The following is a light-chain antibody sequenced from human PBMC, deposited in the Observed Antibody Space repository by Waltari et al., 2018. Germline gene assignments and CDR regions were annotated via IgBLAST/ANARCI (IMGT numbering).Light chain of an antibody. V-gene: IGLV2-14*03. CDR1: SSDIGGYDF. Sequence: QPALTQPAYVSGSPGQSITISCTGTSSDIGGYDFVSWYQQHPGRAPNLIIYNVFTRPSGVSSRFSGSKSGNTASLTISGLQAEDEADYFCSSYSDSRPLFGGGTKVTVL. CDR2: NVF. CDR3: SSYSDSRPL. J-gene: IGLJ2*01.